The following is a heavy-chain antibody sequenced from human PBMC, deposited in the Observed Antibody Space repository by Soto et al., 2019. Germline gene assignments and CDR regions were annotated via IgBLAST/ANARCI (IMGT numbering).Heavy chain of an antibody. CDR2: INAGNGNT. J-gene: IGHJ4*02. V-gene: IGHV1-3*01. CDR1: GYTFTSYA. D-gene: IGHD4-4*01. Sequence: QFQLVQSGAEVKKPGASVKVSCKASGYTFTSYAMHLVRQAPGQSLEWMGWINAGNGNTKYSQKFQGRVTITRDTSASTAYMELSILRSEDTAVYSCARDSNSPPYYFDYWGQGTMVTVSS. CDR3: ARDSNSPPYYFDY.